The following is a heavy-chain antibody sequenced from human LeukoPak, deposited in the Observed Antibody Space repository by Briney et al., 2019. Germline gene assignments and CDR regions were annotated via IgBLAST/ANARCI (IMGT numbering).Heavy chain of an antibody. V-gene: IGHV1-2*02. Sequence: ASVKVSCKPSGYTFTGYYIHWLRHAPGQGLEWMGFINPNSGGTNYAQKFQGRVTMTRDTSISTAYMELSSLTSDDTAVYYCARDLEGYHYGSGNYPQWGQGTLITVSS. CDR2: INPNSGGT. CDR1: GYTFTGYY. J-gene: IGHJ4*02. D-gene: IGHD3-10*01. CDR3: ARDLEGYHYGSGNYPQ.